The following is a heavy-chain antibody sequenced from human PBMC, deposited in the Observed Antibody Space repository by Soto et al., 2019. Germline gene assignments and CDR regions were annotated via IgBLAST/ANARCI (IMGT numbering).Heavy chain of an antibody. Sequence: GGSLGLSCAASGFTFSSYWMSWVRPAPGKGLEWVANIKQDGSEKYYVDSVKGRFTISRDNAKNSLYLQMNSLRAEDTAVYYCARGDFWSGYDAFDIWGQGTMVTVSS. CDR2: IKQDGSEK. CDR1: GFTFSSYW. J-gene: IGHJ3*02. D-gene: IGHD3-3*01. CDR3: ARGDFWSGYDAFDI. V-gene: IGHV3-7*04.